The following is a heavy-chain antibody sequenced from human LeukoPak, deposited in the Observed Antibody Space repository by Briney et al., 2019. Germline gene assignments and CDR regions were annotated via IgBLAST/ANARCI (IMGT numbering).Heavy chain of an antibody. CDR3: AKDTSGSGSYYADY. D-gene: IGHD1-26*01. CDR2: ISYDGSNK. Sequence: PGGSLRLSCAASGFTFSTYGMNWVRQAPGKGLEWVALISYDGSNKYYADSVKGRFTISRDNSKNTLYLQMNSLRAEDTAVYYCAKDTSGSGSYYADYWGQGTLVTVSS. V-gene: IGHV3-30*18. J-gene: IGHJ4*02. CDR1: GFTFSTYG.